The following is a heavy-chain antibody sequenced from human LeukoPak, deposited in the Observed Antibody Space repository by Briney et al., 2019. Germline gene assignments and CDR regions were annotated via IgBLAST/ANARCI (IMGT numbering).Heavy chain of an antibody. J-gene: IGHJ4*02. V-gene: IGHV5-51*01. D-gene: IGHD3-10*01. Sequence: GESLKISCKGSGYSFTSYWIGWVRQMPGKGLEWMGIIYPGDSDTRYSPSFQGQVTISADKSISTAYLQWSSLKASDTAMYYCAIRRTQNLITMVRGVFYFDYWGQGTLVTVSS. CDR2: IYPGDSDT. CDR3: AIRRTQNLITMVRGVFYFDY. CDR1: GYSFTSYW.